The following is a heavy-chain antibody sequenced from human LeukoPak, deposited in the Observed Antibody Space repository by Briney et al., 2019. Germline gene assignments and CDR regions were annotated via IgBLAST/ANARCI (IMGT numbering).Heavy chain of an antibody. CDR2: INHSGST. CDR3: ARGCSSTSCSSTPNGMDV. J-gene: IGHJ6*04. Sequence: SETLSLTCAGDGGSFSGYYWSWIRQPPGKGLDWIGEINHSGSTNYNPSLKSRVTISVDTSKNQLSLKLSSVTAAATAVYYCARGCSSTSCSSTPNGMDVWGKGTTVTVSS. CDR1: GGSFSGYY. V-gene: IGHV4-34*01. D-gene: IGHD2-2*01.